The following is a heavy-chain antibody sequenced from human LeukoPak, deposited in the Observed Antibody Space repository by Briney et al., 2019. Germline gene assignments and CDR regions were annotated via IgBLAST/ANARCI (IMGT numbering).Heavy chain of an antibody. V-gene: IGHV3-23*01. Sequence: PGGSLRLSCAGSGFTFSSYAMSWVRQAPGKGLEWVSAISGSGGSTYYADSVKGRFTISRDNSKNTLYLQMNSLRVEDTAIYYCAKGRCGGDCYPWFLDYWGQGALVTVSS. CDR2: ISGSGGST. CDR3: AKGRCGGDCYPWFLDY. J-gene: IGHJ4*02. CDR1: GFTFSSYA. D-gene: IGHD2-21*02.